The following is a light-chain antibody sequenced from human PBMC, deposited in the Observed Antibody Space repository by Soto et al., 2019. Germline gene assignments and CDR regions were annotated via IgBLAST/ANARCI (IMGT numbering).Light chain of an antibody. CDR1: DSDVGAYNY. CDR2: DVS. CDR3: CSYAGSYV. J-gene: IGLJ1*01. Sequence: QSALAQPASVSGSPGQSITISCTGTDSDVGAYNYVSWYQQHPGKAPKLMIYDVSKRPSGVPDRFSGSKSGNTASLTISGLQAEDEADYYCCSYAGSYVFGTGAKVTVL. V-gene: IGLV2-11*01.